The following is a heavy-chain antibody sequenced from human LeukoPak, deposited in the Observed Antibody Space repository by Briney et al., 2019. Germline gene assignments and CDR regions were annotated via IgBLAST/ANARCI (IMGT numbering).Heavy chain of an antibody. CDR1: GGSISSYY. D-gene: IGHD2-2*01. V-gene: IGHV4-59*01. J-gene: IGHJ3*02. CDR2: IFYNEGT. Sequence: SETLSLTCTVSGGSISSYYWSWIRQPPGKGLEWIGYIFYNEGTSYNPSLKSRVTISVDTSNNQLSLKVNSVTAADTAMYYCVKSNSRYQPWTLDIWGRGTMVTVSS. CDR3: VKSNSRYQPWTLDI.